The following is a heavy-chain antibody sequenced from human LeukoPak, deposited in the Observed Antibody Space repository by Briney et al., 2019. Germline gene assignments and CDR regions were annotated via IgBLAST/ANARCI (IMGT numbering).Heavy chain of an antibody. Sequence: GESLKLSCKGSGYSFTSYWFGWVRQMPGKGLEWMGIFYPGDSDTRYSPSFQGQVSISADKSISTAYLQWISLKASDTAMYYCARQVEYSSSSGGYYYYYYMDVWGKGTTVTVSS. J-gene: IGHJ6*03. CDR2: FYPGDSDT. CDR1: GYSFTSYW. D-gene: IGHD6-6*01. CDR3: ARQVEYSSSSGGYYYYYYMDV. V-gene: IGHV5-51*01.